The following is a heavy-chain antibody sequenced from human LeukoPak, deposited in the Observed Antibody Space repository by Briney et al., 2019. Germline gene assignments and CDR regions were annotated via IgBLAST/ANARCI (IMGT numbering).Heavy chain of an antibody. CDR2: ISWNSGSI. CDR1: GFTFDDYA. V-gene: IGHV3-9*01. CDR3: AKAASYYYDSSGYSAVYFQH. Sequence: GGSLRLSCAAPGFTFDDYAMHWVRQAPGKGLEWVSGISWNSGSIGYADSGKGRFTISRDNAKNSLYLQMNSLRAEDTALYYCAKAASYYYDSSGYSAVYFQHWGQGTLVTVSS. D-gene: IGHD3-22*01. J-gene: IGHJ1*01.